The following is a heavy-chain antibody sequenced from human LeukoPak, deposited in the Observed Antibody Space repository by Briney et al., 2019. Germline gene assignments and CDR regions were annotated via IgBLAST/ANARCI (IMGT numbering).Heavy chain of an antibody. Sequence: PSGTLSLTCGVSGGSVTSTNWWTWVRQPPGKGLEWIGEVHLDGRANYNPSLKSRLTMSVDLSENHISLKLTSATAADTAVYYCAREGGFYRPLDYSGQGTLVTVSS. V-gene: IGHV4-4*02. J-gene: IGHJ4*02. CDR1: GGSVTSTNW. CDR2: VHLDGRA. D-gene: IGHD3-3*01. CDR3: AREGGFYRPLDY.